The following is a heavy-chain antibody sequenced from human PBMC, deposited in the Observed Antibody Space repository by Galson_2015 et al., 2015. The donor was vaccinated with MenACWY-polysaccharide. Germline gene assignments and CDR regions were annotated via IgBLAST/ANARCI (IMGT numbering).Heavy chain of an antibody. Sequence: SLRLSCEASGFTFSSYGMNWVRQAPGKGLEWVSYISSGGAIYNADSVKGRFTISTDNATNSLYLQMNSLIDDDTAVYYCARVLKGLVGATRGYWGQGTLVTVSS. CDR2: ISSGGAI. D-gene: IGHD1-26*01. CDR3: ARVLKGLVGATRGY. CDR1: GFTFSSYG. J-gene: IGHJ4*02. V-gene: IGHV3-48*02.